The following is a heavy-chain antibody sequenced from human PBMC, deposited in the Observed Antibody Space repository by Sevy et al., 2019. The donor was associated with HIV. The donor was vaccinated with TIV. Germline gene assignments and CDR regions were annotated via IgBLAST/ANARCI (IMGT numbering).Heavy chain of an antibody. J-gene: IGHJ4*02. CDR2: ISWDSIRI. V-gene: IGHV3-9*01. CDR3: AKMNH. CDR1: GFTFNESV. Sequence: GGSLRLSCVASGFTFNESVIHWVRQAPGKGLERVAGISWDSIRIAYAESIEGRFTISRDNAKNSLYLEMNSLRPEDTALYYCAKMNHWGQGTLVTVSS.